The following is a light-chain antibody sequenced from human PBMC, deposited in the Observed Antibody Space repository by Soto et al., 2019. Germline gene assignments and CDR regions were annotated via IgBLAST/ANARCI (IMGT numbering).Light chain of an antibody. V-gene: IGKV3-20*01. CDR3: QQYGSSPTLT. J-gene: IGKJ4*01. Sequence: EIVLTQSPGTLSLSPGERATLSFMSSQSVSSSYLAWYQQKPGQAPRLLIYGASSRATGIPDRFSGSGSGTDFTLTISRLEPEDFAVYYCQQYGSSPTLTFGGGTKVDIK. CDR2: GAS. CDR1: QSVSSSY.